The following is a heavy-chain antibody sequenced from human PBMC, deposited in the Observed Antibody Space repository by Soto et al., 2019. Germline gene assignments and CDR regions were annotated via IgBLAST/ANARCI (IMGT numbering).Heavy chain of an antibody. D-gene: IGHD3-9*01. J-gene: IGHJ4*02. CDR2: ISAYNGNT. CDR1: GYTFTIYG. V-gene: IGHV1-18*01. Sequence: ASVKVSCKASGYTFTIYGISWVRQAPVQGLEWMGWISAYNGNTNYAQELQGRVTMTTDTSTSTAYMELRSLRSDDTAVYYCARGYREYYDILTGYSRPTMNPDYWGQGTLVTVSS. CDR3: ARGYREYYDILTGYSRPTMNPDY.